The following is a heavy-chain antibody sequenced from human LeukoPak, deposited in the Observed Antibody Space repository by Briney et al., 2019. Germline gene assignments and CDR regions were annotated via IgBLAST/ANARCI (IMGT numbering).Heavy chain of an antibody. Sequence: GGSLRLSCAASGFTFTSYSMNWVRQAPGKGLEWVSTISGGGGSTYYADSVKGRFTISRDNSKNTLYLQVNSLRAEDTAVYYCARARYYYDVVDYWGQGTLVTVSS. CDR3: ARARYYYDVVDY. J-gene: IGHJ4*02. D-gene: IGHD3-22*01. CDR1: GFTFTSYS. CDR2: ISGGGGST. V-gene: IGHV3-23*01.